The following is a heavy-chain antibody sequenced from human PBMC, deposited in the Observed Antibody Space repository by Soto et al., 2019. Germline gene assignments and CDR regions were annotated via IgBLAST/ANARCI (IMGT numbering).Heavy chain of an antibody. J-gene: IGHJ4*02. CDR1: GGSFSGYY. CDR3: ARRRGGAVAGRRSFDY. CDR2: INHSGST. Sequence: QVQLQQWGAGLLKPSETLSLTCAVYGGSFSGYYWSWIRQPPGKGLEWIGEINHSGSTNYNPSLKSRVTISVDTSKNQFSLKLSSVTAADTAVYYCARRRGGAVAGRRSFDYWGQGTLVTVSS. D-gene: IGHD6-19*01. V-gene: IGHV4-34*01.